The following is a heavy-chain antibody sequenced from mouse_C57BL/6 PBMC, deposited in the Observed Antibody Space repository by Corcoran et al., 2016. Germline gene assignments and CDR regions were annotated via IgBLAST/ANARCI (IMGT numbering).Heavy chain of an antibody. V-gene: IGHV3-6*01. CDR1: GYSITSGYY. J-gene: IGHJ4*01. CDR2: ISYDGSN. CDR3: AHGSSYVDY. Sequence: DVQLQESGPGLVKPSQSLSLTCSVTGYSITSGYYWNWIRQFPGNKLEWMGYISYDGSNNYNPSLKNRISITRDTSKNQFFLKLNSVTTEDTATYYCAHGSSYVDYWGQGTSVTVSS. D-gene: IGHD1-1*01.